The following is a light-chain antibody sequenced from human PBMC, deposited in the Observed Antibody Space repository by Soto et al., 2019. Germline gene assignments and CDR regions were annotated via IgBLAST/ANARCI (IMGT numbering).Light chain of an antibody. CDR3: QQRYSWPPIT. CDR2: DTS. J-gene: IGKJ5*01. V-gene: IGKV3-11*01. CDR1: QSVSSY. Sequence: EIVLTQPPGTLSLSPGERATLSCRASQSVSSYLAWYQQKRGQAPRLLIYDTSNRATGIPARFSGSGSETDFTLTISSLEPEDFAVYYCQQRYSWPPITFGQGTRLEI.